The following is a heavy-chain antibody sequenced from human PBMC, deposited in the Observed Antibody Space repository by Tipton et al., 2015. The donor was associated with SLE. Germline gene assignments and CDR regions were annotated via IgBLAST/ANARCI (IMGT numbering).Heavy chain of an antibody. D-gene: IGHD3-10*01. CDR2: IYYSGST. J-gene: IGHJ6*03. Sequence: TLSLTCTVSGGSISSYYWSWIRQPPGKGLEWIGYIYYSGSTNYNTSLKSRVTISVDTSKNQFSLKLSSVTAADTAVYYCARVADYYGSGHCYCYMYVWGKGTTVTVAS. CDR1: GGSISSYY. CDR3: ARVADYYGSGHCYCYMYV. V-gene: IGHV4-59*01.